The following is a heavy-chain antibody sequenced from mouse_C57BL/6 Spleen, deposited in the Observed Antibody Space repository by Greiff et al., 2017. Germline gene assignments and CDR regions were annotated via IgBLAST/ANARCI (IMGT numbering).Heavy chain of an antibody. CDR1: GYTFTSYG. J-gene: IGHJ3*01. CDR3: ASYYDYDAWFAY. V-gene: IGHV1-81*01. CDR2: IYPRSGNT. Sequence: VQLQQSGAELARPGASVKLSCKASGYTFTSYGLSWVKQRTGQGLEWIGEIYPRSGNTYYNEKFKGKATLTADKSSRTAYMELRSLTSEDSAVYFCASYYDYDAWFAYWGQGTLVTVSA. D-gene: IGHD2-4*01.